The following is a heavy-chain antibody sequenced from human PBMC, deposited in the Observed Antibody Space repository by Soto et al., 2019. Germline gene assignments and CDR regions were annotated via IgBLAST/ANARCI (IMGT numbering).Heavy chain of an antibody. Sequence: QVQLMQSGAEVKKPGASVKVSCKASGDTFTDYYIHWVRQAPGQGLEWMGTVNPSGGHTTYAQHCLCRVTRTRDPSNSTLYMELTSLTSDDTAIYYCARGGHVVVVTAALDYWGQGTLVTVSS. J-gene: IGHJ4*02. CDR2: VNPSGGHT. D-gene: IGHD2-21*02. CDR3: ARGGHVVVVTAALDY. CDR1: GDTFTDYY. V-gene: IGHV1-46*01.